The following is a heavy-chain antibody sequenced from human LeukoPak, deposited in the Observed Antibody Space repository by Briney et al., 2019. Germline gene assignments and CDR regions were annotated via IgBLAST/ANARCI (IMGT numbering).Heavy chain of an antibody. D-gene: IGHD2-15*01. CDR3: ARYLGYCSGGSCYSDAFDI. CDR1: GFTFSSYA. J-gene: IGHJ3*02. CDR2: ISYDGSNK. V-gene: IGHV3-30-3*01. Sequence: PGGSLRLSCAASGFTFSSYAMHWVRQAPGKGLEWVAVISYDGSNKYYADSVKGRFTISRDNSKNTLYLQMNSLRAEDTAVYYCARYLGYCSGGSCYSDAFDIWGQGTMVTVSS.